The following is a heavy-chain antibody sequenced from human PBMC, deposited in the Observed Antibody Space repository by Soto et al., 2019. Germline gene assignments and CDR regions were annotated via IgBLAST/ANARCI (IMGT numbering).Heavy chain of an antibody. V-gene: IGHV1-69*02. D-gene: IGHD2-2*01. CDR2: IIPILGIA. CDR1: GGTFSSYT. CDR3: ATYCSSTSCSHY. Sequence: QVQLVKSGAEVKKPGSSVKVSCKASGGTFSSYTISWVRQAPGQGLEWMGRIIPILGIANYAQKFQGRVTITADKSTSTAYMELSSLRSEDTAVYYCATYCSSTSCSHYWGQGTLVTVSS. J-gene: IGHJ4*02.